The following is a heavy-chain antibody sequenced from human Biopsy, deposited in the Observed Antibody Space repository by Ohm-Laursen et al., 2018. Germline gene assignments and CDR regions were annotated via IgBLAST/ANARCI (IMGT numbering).Heavy chain of an antibody. CDR3: ARVRGGFLEWFDY. Sequence: GASVKVSCKASGYTFTGYYLHWVRQAPGQGLEWMGWINPNSGDTNYAQKFQGRVTMTRDTSTSTAYMEVSRLRSGDTAIYYCARVRGGFLEWFDYWGQGTLITVSS. CDR1: GYTFTGYY. J-gene: IGHJ5*01. D-gene: IGHD3-3*01. CDR2: INPNSGDT. V-gene: IGHV1-2*02.